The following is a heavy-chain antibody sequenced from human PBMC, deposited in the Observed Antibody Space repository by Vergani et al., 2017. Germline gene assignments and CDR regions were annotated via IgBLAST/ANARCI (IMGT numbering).Heavy chain of an antibody. D-gene: IGHD2-2*01. J-gene: IGHJ3*02. CDR1: GGSISSGGYY. CDR3: ASYSYDIVVVPSAQMAFDI. CDR2: IYYSGST. V-gene: IGHV4-31*03. Sequence: QVQLQESGPGLVKPSQTLSLTCTVSGGSISSGGYYWSWIRQHPGKGLEWIGYIYYSGSTYYNPSPKSRVTISVDTAKNQFSLKLSSVTAADTAVYYGASYSYDIVVVPSAQMAFDIWGQGTMVTVSS.